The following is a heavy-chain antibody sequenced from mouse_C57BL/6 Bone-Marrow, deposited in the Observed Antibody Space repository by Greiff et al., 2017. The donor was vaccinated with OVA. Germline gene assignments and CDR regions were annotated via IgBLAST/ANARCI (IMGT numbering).Heavy chain of an antibody. CDR1: GFNIKDDY. CDR2: IDPENGDT. CDR3: TTGYYDYDPFAY. D-gene: IGHD2-4*01. Sequence: VQLQQSGAELVRPGASVKLSCTASGFNIKDDYMHWVKQRPEQGLEWIGWIDPENGDTEYASKFQGKATITADTSSNPAYLQLSSLTSEDTAVYDCTTGYYDYDPFAYWGQGTLVTVSA. J-gene: IGHJ3*01. V-gene: IGHV14-4*01.